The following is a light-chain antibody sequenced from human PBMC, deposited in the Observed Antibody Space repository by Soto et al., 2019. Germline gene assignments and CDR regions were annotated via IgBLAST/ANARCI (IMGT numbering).Light chain of an antibody. V-gene: IGKV1-5*01. CDR1: QSISSW. J-gene: IGKJ1*01. Sequence: DIQMTQSPSTLSASVGDRVTITCRASQSISSWLAWYQQKPGKAPKLLIYDASSLESGVPSRFSGSGSGTEFTLTISSPQPDDFATYDCQQYNSYSWTFGQGTKVEIK. CDR3: QQYNSYSWT. CDR2: DAS.